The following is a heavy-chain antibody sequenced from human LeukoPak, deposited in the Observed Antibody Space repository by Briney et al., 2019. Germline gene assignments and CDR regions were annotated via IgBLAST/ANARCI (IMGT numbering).Heavy chain of an antibody. CDR1: GFTFSSYG. J-gene: IGHJ4*02. CDR2: IRYDGSNK. V-gene: IGHV3-30*02. D-gene: IGHD6-13*01. CDR3: AKSVGYSSSWGAFDY. Sequence: PGGSLRLSCAASGFTFSSYGMHWVRQAPGKGLEWVAFIRYDGSNKYYADSVKGRFTISRDNAKNSLYLQMNSLRAEAMALYYCAKSVGYSSSWGAFDYWGQGTLVTVSS.